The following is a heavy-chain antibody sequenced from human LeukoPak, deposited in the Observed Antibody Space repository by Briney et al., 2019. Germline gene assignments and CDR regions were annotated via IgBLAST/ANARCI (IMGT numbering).Heavy chain of an antibody. CDR2: ISAYNGNT. J-gene: IGHJ6*02. CDR1: GYTFTSYG. V-gene: IGHV1-18*01. CDR3: ARRWLGSYYYYGMDV. D-gene: IGHD6-19*01. Sequence: ASVKVSCKASGYTFTSYGISWVRQAPGQGLEWMGWISAYNGNTNYAQKLQGRVTMTTDTSTSTAYVELRSLRSDDTAVYYCARRWLGSYYYYGMDVWGQGTTVTVSS.